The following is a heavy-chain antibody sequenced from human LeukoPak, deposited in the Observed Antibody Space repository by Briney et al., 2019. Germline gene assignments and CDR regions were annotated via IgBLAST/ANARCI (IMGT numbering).Heavy chain of an antibody. CDR3: ARGRWLQASYYFDY. D-gene: IGHD5-24*01. CDR1: GFTFSSYW. J-gene: IGHJ4*02. V-gene: IGHV3-7*01. CDR2: IKQDGSEK. Sequence: GGSLRLSCAASGFTFSSYWMSWVRQAPGKGLEWVANIKQDGSEKYYVDSVKGRFTISRDNAKNSLYLQMNSLRAEDTAVNYCARGRWLQASYYFDYWGQGTLVTVSS.